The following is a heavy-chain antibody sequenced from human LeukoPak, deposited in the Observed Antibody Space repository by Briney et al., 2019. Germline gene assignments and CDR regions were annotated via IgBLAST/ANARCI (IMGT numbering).Heavy chain of an antibody. D-gene: IGHD2-15*01. Sequence: GGSLRLSCAASGFTFSNYAMYWVRQDPGKGLEWVSTITSGDNTYYADSVKGRFTISRDNSKNTLYLQMNSLRAEDTAVYYCANAGCSGGSCYLLYFDYWGQGTLVTVSS. CDR1: GFTFSNYA. CDR3: ANAGCSGGSCYLLYFDY. CDR2: ITSGDNT. V-gene: IGHV3-23*01. J-gene: IGHJ4*02.